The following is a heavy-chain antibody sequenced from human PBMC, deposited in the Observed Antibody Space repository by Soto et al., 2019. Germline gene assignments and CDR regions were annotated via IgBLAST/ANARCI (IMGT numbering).Heavy chain of an antibody. J-gene: IGHJ5*02. CDR2: INHSGGT. D-gene: IGHD2-15*01. CDR3: ARAYIVVVVAATPTLSRHNWFDP. V-gene: IGHV4-34*01. Sequence: SETLSLTCAVYGGSFSGYYWSWIRQPPGKGLEWIGEINHSGGTNYNPSLKSRVTISVDTSKNQFSLKLSSVTAADTAVYYCARAYIVVVVAATPTLSRHNWFDPWGQGTLVTVSS. CDR1: GGSFSGYY.